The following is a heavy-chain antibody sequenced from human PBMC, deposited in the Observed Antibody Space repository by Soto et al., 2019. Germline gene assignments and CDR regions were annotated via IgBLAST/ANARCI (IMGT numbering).Heavy chain of an antibody. CDR3: ARDWNCSGGSCYSGEAFDI. D-gene: IGHD2-15*01. V-gene: IGHV1-18*01. J-gene: IGHJ3*02. CDR1: GYTFTSYG. CDR2: ISAYNGNT. Sequence: QVQLVQSGAEVKKPGASVKVSCKASGYTFTSYGISWVRQAPGQGLEWMGWISAYNGNTNYAQKLQGRVTMTTDTSTSTVYMELRSLRSDDTAVYYCARDWNCSGGSCYSGEAFDIWGQGTMVTVSS.